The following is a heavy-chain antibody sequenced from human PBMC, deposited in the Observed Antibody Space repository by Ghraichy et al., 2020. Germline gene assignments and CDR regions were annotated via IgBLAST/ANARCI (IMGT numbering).Heavy chain of an antibody. CDR1: NGSISPSY. CDR3: ARPDIWFGEFRSFDI. D-gene: IGHD3-10*01. CDR2: IYHAGNT. V-gene: IGHV4-4*09. Sequence: SETLSLTCSVSNGSISPSYWSWIRQPPGKGLEWIGYIYHAGNTQYRPSLKCRVTISLDTSKNQVFLTLTSVTAADTAMYYCARPDIWFGEFRSFDIWGQGTMVTVAS. J-gene: IGHJ3*02.